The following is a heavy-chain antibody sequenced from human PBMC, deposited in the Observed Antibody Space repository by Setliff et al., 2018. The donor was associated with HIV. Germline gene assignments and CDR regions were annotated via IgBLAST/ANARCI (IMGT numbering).Heavy chain of an antibody. CDR1: GGSVGSNNKY. D-gene: IGHD6-13*01. V-gene: IGHV4-39*01. CDR2: IYYSGST. CDR3: ASDLMQQGRRDDAFDI. J-gene: IGHJ3*02. Sequence: KSSETLSLTCIVSGGSVGSNNKYWGWIRQPPGKGLEWIGSIYYSGSTYYNPSLKSRVTISVDTSKNQFSLKLSSLTAADTAVYYCASDLMQQGRRDDAFDIWGHGTMVTVSS.